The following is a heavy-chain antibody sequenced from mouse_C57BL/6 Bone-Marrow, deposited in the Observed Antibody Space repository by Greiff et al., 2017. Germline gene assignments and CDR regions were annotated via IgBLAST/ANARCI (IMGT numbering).Heavy chain of an antibody. D-gene: IGHD2-3*01. CDR3: ARHQGHYDGYLEFAY. J-gene: IGHJ3*01. CDR1: GFSLTSYG. Sequence: VQVVESGPGLVAPSQSLSITCTVSGFSLTSYGVHWVRQPPGKGLEWLVVIWSDGSTTYNSALKSRLSISKDNSKSQVFLKMNSLQTDDTARYYCARHQGHYDGYLEFAYWGQGTLVTVSA. CDR2: IWSDGST. V-gene: IGHV2-6-1*01.